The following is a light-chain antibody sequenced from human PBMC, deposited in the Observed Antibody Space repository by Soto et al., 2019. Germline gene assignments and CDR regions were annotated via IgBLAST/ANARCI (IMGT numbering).Light chain of an antibody. Sequence: DIVMTQSPDSLTVSLGERATISCKSSQSVFYRSTKTNYLGWYQQKPGQRPRLLIYWASTREIGVPDRFSGHGSRTAFNLPISSLQADDAAIYYCQQYYDPPFTFGGGTKVEI. V-gene: IGKV4-1*01. CDR2: WAS. J-gene: IGKJ4*01. CDR1: QSVFYRSTKTNY. CDR3: QQYYDPPFT.